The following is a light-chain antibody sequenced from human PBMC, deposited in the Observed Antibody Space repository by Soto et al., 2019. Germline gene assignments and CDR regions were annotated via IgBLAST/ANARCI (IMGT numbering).Light chain of an antibody. Sequence: DIRMTQSRSSVEASVGDRDTITGRAGQGISSWLAWYQQKPGKAPKLRLYAASSLQSGVPSRPRRSGSRPAFTITISSLQPEDIETYYCQQANSFTLTFRGGNKVDIK. CDR1: QGISSW. CDR2: AAS. CDR3: QQANSFTLT. J-gene: IGKJ4*01. V-gene: IGKV1D-12*01.